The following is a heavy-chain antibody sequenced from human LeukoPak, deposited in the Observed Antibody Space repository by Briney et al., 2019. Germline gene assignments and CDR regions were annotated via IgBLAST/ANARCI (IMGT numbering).Heavy chain of an antibody. Sequence: SETLSLTCTVSGGSISSSSYYWGWIRQPPGKGLEWIGSIYYSGSTYYNPSLKSRVTISVDTSKNQFSLKLSSVTAADTAVYYCARVISSGSYQFDYWGQGTLVSVSS. V-gene: IGHV4-39*01. CDR3: ARVISSGSYQFDY. CDR1: GGSISSSSYY. J-gene: IGHJ4*02. CDR2: IYYSGST. D-gene: IGHD3-10*01.